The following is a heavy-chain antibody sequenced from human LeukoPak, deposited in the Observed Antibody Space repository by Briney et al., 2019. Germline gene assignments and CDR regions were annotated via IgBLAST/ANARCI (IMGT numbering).Heavy chain of an antibody. V-gene: IGHV3-21*01. CDR1: GFTFSSYS. J-gene: IGHJ4*02. D-gene: IGHD1-26*01. CDR3: ARDPAGATTPFDY. CDR2: ISSSSSYI. Sequence: GGSLRLSCAASGFTFSSYSMNWVRQAPGKGLEWVSSISSSSSYIYYADSVKGRFTISRDNAKNSLYLQMNSLRAEDTAVYYCARDPAGATTPFDYWGQGTLVTVSS.